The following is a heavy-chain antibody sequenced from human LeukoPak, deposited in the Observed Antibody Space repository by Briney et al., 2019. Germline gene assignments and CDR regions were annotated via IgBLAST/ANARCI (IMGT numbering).Heavy chain of an antibody. CDR2: IYTSGST. J-gene: IGHJ3*02. V-gene: IGHV4-4*07. D-gene: IGHD3-16*02. Sequence: SETLSLTCTVSGGSISSYYWSWIRQPAGKGLEWIGRIYTSGSTNYNPSLKSRVTISVDTSKTQFSLKLSSVTAADTAVYYCARGAMITFGGVIVYDAFDIWGQGTMVTVSS. CDR1: GGSISSYY. CDR3: ARGAMITFGGVIVYDAFDI.